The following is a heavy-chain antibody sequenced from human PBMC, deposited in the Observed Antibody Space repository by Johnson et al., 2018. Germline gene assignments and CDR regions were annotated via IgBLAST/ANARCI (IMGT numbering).Heavy chain of an antibody. CDR3: AKDDRPTLRPAAYFQH. Sequence: QVQLVQSGGGVVQPGRSLRLSCAASGFTFSTYAMHWVRQAPGKGLDWVSVISYDESNKDYANSFKGRFTISSDNSKNTLYLELKTLTVGDTAVYYCAKDDRPTLRPAAYFQHWGQGTLVTVSS. V-gene: IGHV3-30*18. J-gene: IGHJ1*01. D-gene: IGHD2-15*01. CDR1: GFTFSTYA. CDR2: ISYDESNK.